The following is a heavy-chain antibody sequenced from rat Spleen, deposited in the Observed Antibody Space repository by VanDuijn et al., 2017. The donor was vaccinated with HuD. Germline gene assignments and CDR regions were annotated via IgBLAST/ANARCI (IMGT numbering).Heavy chain of an antibody. CDR1: GFTFSDYN. V-gene: IGHV5-7*01. J-gene: IGHJ2*01. CDR3: ARRHYGYTDYFDY. D-gene: IGHD1-9*01. CDR2: IIYDGSRT. Sequence: EVQLVESGGGLVQPGRSMKLSCAASGFTFSDYNMAWVRQAPKKGLEWVATIIYDGSRTYYRDSVKGRFTISRDNEKSTLSLQMDSLRSEDTATYYCARRHYGYTDYFDYWGQGVMVTVSS.